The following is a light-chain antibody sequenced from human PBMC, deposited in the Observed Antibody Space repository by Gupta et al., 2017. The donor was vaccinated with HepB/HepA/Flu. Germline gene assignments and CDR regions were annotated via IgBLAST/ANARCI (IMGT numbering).Light chain of an antibody. Sequence: DIRMTQSPSYLSASVGDRVTITCRASHDTGNYLAWYQQKRGQVPKVLIYAASNLQSGVPSRFSGSRSGTXYTLTIXGLQPEDVATYFCQQFNSVPLSFGXGTTLDIK. CDR1: HDTGNY. CDR3: QQFNSVPLS. J-gene: IGKJ4*01. CDR2: AAS. V-gene: IGKV1-27*01.